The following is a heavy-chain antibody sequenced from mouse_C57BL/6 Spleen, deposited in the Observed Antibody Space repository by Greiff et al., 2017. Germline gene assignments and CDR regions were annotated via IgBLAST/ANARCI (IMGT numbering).Heavy chain of an antibody. CDR1: GFTFSDYG. Sequence: EVQGVESGGGLVKPGGSLKLSCAASGFTFSDYGMHWVRQAPEKGLEWVAYISSGSSTIYYADTVKGRFTISRDNAKNTLFLQMTSLRSEDTAMYYCARGPLMVTTRGYAMDYWGQGTSVTVSS. V-gene: IGHV5-17*01. CDR3: ARGPLMVTTRGYAMDY. J-gene: IGHJ4*01. CDR2: ISSGSSTI. D-gene: IGHD2-2*01.